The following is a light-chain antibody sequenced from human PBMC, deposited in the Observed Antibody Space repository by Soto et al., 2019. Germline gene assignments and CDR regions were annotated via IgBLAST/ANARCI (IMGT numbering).Light chain of an antibody. V-gene: IGKV1-27*01. Sequence: DIQMTQSPSSLSASVGDRVTITCRASQGISSFLAWYQQKPGKVPKLLIYAAFTLQSGAPSRFSGSTSGTDFTLTISSLQPEDVATYYCQQYNSALKTFGQGTKVDIK. CDR2: AAF. J-gene: IGKJ1*01. CDR3: QQYNSALKT. CDR1: QGISSF.